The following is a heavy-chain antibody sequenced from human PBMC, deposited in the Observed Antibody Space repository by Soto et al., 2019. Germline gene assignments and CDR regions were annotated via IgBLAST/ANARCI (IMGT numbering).Heavy chain of an antibody. CDR1: GGSISSYY. V-gene: IGHV4-59*01. J-gene: IGHJ3*02. CDR3: ARGGRVYAILHAFDI. Sequence: SETLSLTCTVSGGSISSYYWSWIRQPPGKGLEWIGYIYYSGSTNYNPSLKSRVTISVDTSKNQFSLKLSSVTAADTAVYYCARGGRVYAILHAFDIWGQGTMVTV. D-gene: IGHD2-8*01. CDR2: IYYSGST.